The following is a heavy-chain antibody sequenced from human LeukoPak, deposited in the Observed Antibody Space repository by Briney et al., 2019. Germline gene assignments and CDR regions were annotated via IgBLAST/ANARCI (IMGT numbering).Heavy chain of an antibody. J-gene: IGHJ6*02. CDR2: INHSGST. V-gene: IGHV4-34*01. D-gene: IGHD6-6*01. Sequence: PSETLSLTCAVYGGSFSGYYWSWIRQPPGKGLEWIGEINHSGSTNYNPSLKSRVTISVDTSKNQFSLKLSSVTAADTAVYYCARLESPSIAARPYYYYGMDVWGQGTTVTVSS. CDR3: ARLESPSIAARPYYYYGMDV. CDR1: GGSFSGYY.